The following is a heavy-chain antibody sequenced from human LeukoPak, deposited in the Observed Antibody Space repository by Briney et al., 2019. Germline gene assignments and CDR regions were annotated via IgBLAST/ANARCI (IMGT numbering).Heavy chain of an antibody. J-gene: IGHJ6*03. Sequence: ASVKVSCKASGYTFTSYGISWVRQAPGQGLEWMGWISAYNGNTNYAQKLQGRVTMTTDTSTSTAYMELSSLRSEDTAVYYCARRRYYYYYYMDVWGKGTTVTVSS. CDR3: ARRRYYYYYYMDV. CDR2: ISAYNGNT. V-gene: IGHV1-18*01. CDR1: GYTFTSYG.